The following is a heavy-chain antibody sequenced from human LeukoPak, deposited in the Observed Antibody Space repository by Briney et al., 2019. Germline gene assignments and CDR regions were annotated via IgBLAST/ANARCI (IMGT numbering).Heavy chain of an antibody. V-gene: IGHV3-21*01. CDR2: ISSSSSYI. CDR1: GFTFSSYS. Sequence: PGGSLRLSCAASGFTFSSYSMNWVRQAPGKGLEWVSSISSSSSYIYYADSVKGRFTISRDNAKNSLYLQMNSLRAEDTAVYYCARDKPRTYYYGSGSLRGRPPRWNYFDYWGQGTLVTVSS. D-gene: IGHD3-10*01. CDR3: ARDKPRTYYYGSGSLRGRPPRWNYFDY. J-gene: IGHJ4*02.